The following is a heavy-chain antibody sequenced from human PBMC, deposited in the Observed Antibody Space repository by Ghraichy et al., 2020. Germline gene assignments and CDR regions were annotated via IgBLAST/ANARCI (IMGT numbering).Heavy chain of an antibody. Sequence: GGSLKLSCAASGFTFSSYAMSWVRQAPGKGLEWVSSNSGGSTYYADSVKGFTISRDNSKNTLYLQMNSLRAEDTAVYYCAKEIAATKWGQGTLVTVSS. D-gene: IGHD6-25*01. CDR3: AKEIAATK. J-gene: IGHJ4*02. V-gene: IGHV3-23*01. CDR2: NSGGST. CDR1: GFTFSSYA.